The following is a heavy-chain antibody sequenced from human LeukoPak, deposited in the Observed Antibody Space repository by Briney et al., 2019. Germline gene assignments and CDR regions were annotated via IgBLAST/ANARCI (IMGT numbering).Heavy chain of an antibody. V-gene: IGHV1-18*01. CDR1: GYTFTTYA. CDR2: ITTHNGDT. D-gene: IGHD6-13*01. CDR3: ARGPGGGSSWYFYNWFDP. J-gene: IGHJ5*02. Sequence: ASVKVSCKASGYTFTTYAISWVRQAPGQGLEWMGWITTHNGDTNYEQNPQGRVTMTTDRSTSTAYMELRSLTSDDTAVYYCARGPGGGSSWYFYNWFDPWGQGTLVTVSS.